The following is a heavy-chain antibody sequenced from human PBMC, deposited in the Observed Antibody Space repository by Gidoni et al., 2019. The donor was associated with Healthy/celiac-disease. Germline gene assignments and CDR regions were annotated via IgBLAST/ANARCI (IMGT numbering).Heavy chain of an antibody. V-gene: IGHV4-34*01. J-gene: IGHJ5*02. D-gene: IGHD6-19*01. CDR2: INHSGST. CDR1: GGSFSVYY. CDR3: ARQAGVAARPGPGWFDP. Sequence: QVQLHQWGAGLLKPSATLSLTCAVYGGSFSVYYWSWIRQPPGKGLEWIGEINHSGSTNYNPSLKSRVTIAADTSKNQFSLKLSSVTAADTAVYYCARQAGVAARPGPGWFDPWGQGTLVTVSS.